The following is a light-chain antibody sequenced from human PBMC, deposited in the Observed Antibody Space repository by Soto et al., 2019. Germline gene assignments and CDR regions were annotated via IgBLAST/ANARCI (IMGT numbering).Light chain of an antibody. CDR2: GAS. CDR1: QTVSSRY. V-gene: IGKV3-15*01. J-gene: IGKJ5*01. Sequence: PGERVTLSCRASQTVSSRYLTWYQHKLGQAPRLLIYGASTRAIGIPARFSGSGSGTEFTLTISSLQSEDFAVYYCQQYNNWPPTFGQGTRLEIK. CDR3: QQYNNWPPT.